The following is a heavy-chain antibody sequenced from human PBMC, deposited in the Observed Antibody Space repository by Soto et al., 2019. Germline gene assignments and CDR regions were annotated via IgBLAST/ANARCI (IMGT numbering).Heavy chain of an antibody. CDR1: GRSMIRRGYS. Sequence: NPXETRSLACPVYGRSMIRRGYSWSWIRQPPGKGLEWIGYIYHSGSSYYNPSLKSRVTISVDRSKNQFSLKLSSVTAADTAVYYRARGGCGGDCYNNWFDPWGQGTMVTVSS. V-gene: IGHV4-30-2*01. CDR3: ARGGCGGDCYNNWFDP. D-gene: IGHD2-21*02. CDR2: IYHSGSS. J-gene: IGHJ5*02.